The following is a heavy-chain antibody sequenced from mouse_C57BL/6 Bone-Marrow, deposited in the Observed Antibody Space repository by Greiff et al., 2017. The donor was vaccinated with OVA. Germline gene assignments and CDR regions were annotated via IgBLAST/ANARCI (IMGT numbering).Heavy chain of an antibody. CDR2: IYPGDGDT. D-gene: IGHD1-1*01. V-gene: IGHV1-80*01. Sequence: VQLQQSGAELVKPGASVKISCKASGHAFSSYWMNWVKQRPGKGLEWIGQIYPGDGDTNYNGKFKGKATLTADKSSSTAYMQLSSLTSEDSAVYFCAKPPIYYYGSSPYYAMDYWGQGTSVTVSS. CDR1: GHAFSSYW. J-gene: IGHJ4*01. CDR3: AKPPIYYYGSSPYYAMDY.